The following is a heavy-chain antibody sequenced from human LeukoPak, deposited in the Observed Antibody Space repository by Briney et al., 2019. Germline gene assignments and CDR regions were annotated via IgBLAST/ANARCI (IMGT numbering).Heavy chain of an antibody. CDR1: GGSFSGYY. CDR2: INHSGST. CDR3: ARGGRQWLVRALDY. D-gene: IGHD6-19*01. J-gene: IGHJ4*02. V-gene: IGHV4-34*01. Sequence: SETPSLTCAVYGGSFSGYYWSWIRQPPGKGLEWIGEINHSGSTNYNPSLKSRVTISVDTSKNQFSLKLSSVTAADTAVYYCARGGRQWLVRALDYWGQGTLVTVSS.